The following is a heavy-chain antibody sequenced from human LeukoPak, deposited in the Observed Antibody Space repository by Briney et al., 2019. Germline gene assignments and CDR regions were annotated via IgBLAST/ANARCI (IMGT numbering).Heavy chain of an antibody. CDR2: VHPYDSDT. Sequence: GESLKISCKASGYTFTSYWIAWVRQIPGKGLEWLGVVHPYDSDTKYSPSFQGQVTISVDTSLTTAYLQWSNLKVSDTAIYYCARPGERGYRGYESRVPLGVWGQGTVVIVSS. D-gene: IGHD5-12*01. CDR1: GYTFTSYW. CDR3: ARPGERGYRGYESRVPLGV. J-gene: IGHJ4*02. V-gene: IGHV5-51*01.